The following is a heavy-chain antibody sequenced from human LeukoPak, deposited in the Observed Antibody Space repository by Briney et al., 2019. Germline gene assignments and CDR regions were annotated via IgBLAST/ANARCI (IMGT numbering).Heavy chain of an antibody. Sequence: PGGSLRLSCAASGFTFSSYAMSWVRQAPGKGLEWVSAISGSGGSTYYADSVKGRFTISRDNSKNTLYLQMNSLRAEDTAVYYCAKGEGLQLNMYYFDYWGQGTLVTVSS. J-gene: IGHJ4*02. V-gene: IGHV3-23*01. CDR2: ISGSGGST. D-gene: IGHD5-24*01. CDR3: AKGEGLQLNMYYFDY. CDR1: GFTFSSYA.